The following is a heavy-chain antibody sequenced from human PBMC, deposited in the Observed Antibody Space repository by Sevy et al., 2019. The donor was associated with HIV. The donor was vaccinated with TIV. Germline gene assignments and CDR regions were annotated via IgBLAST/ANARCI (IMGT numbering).Heavy chain of an antibody. CDR2: INAISSNI. J-gene: IGHJ4*02. Sequence: LSLTCAASGFTFSSYAMNWVRQAPGKGLEWVSSINAISSNIYYPDTVKGRFTISRDNAENSLYLQMNSVRAEDTAVYYCARDLFSGGNAVYGYWGQGTLVTVSS. CDR3: ARDLFSGGNAVYGY. D-gene: IGHD2-15*01. CDR1: GFTFSSYA. V-gene: IGHV3-21*01.